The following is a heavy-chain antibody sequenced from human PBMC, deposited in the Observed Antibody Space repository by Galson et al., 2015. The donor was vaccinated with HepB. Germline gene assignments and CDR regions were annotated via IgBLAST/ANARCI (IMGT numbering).Heavy chain of an antibody. Sequence: ALVKPTQTLTLTCTFSGFSLTTSGVSVGWIRQPPGKALEWLALIYWDDDKRYSPSLKSRLTITKDTSKNQVVLTMTNMDPVDTATYYCAHTRRDDYGDPNWFDPWGQGTLVTVSS. D-gene: IGHD4-17*01. CDR2: IYWDDDK. CDR3: AHTRRDDYGDPNWFDP. V-gene: IGHV2-5*02. CDR1: GFSLTTSGVS. J-gene: IGHJ5*02.